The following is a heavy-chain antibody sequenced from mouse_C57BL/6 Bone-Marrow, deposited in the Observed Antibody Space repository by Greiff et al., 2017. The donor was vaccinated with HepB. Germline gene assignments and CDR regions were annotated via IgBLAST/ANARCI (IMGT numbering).Heavy chain of an antibody. J-gene: IGHJ2*01. V-gene: IGHV1-4*01. CDR3: ARARDITTVVAGDY. CDR2: INPSSGYT. Sequence: VQLQQSGAELARPGASVKMSCKASGYTFTSYTMHWVKQRPVQGLEWIGYINPSSGYTKYNQKFKDKATLTADKSSSTAYMQLSSLTSEDSAVYYCARARDITTVVAGDYWGQGTTLTVSS. CDR1: GYTFTSYT. D-gene: IGHD1-1*01.